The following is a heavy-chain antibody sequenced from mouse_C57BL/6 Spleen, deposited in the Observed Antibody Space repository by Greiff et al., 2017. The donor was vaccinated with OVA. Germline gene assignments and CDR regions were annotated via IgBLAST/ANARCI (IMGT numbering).Heavy chain of an antibody. V-gene: IGHV1-82*01. CDR1: GYAFSSSW. CDR3: ASYYGSCLAWFAY. D-gene: IGHD1-1*01. CDR2: IYPGDGDT. J-gene: IGHJ3*01. Sequence: VQLQQSGPELVKPGASVTISCKASGYAFSSSWMNWVKQRPGKGLEWIGRIYPGDGDTTYNGKFKGKATLTADKSSSTAYMQLSSLTSEDSAVYFCASYYGSCLAWFAYWGQGTLVTVSA.